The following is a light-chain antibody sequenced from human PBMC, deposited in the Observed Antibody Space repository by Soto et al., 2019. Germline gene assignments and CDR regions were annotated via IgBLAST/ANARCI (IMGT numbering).Light chain of an antibody. CDR3: QQYGSSPRT. CDR1: QSVSSY. CDR2: DAS. V-gene: IGKV3-20*01. Sequence: EIVLTQSPATLSLSPVERATLSCMASQSVSSYLAWYQQKPGQAPRLLIYDASNRATGIPVRFSGSGSGTDFTLTISRLEPEDFAVYYCQQYGSSPRTFGGGTKVDIK. J-gene: IGKJ4*01.